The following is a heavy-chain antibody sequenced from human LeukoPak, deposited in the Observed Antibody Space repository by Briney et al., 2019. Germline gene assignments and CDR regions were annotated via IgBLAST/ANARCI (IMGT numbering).Heavy chain of an antibody. V-gene: IGHV4-30-4*01. J-gene: IGHJ4*02. D-gene: IGHD6-13*01. CDR1: GGSISSGDYY. Sequence: SETLSLTCTVSGGSISSGDYYWSWIRQPPGKGLEWIGYIYYSGSTYYNPSLKSRVTISVDTSKNQFPLKLSSVTAADTAVYYCARAIAASHLDYWGQGTLVTVSS. CDR2: IYYSGST. CDR3: ARAIAASHLDY.